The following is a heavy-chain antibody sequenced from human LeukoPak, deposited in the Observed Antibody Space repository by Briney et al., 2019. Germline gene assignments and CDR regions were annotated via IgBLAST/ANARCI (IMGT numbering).Heavy chain of an antibody. CDR2: IYYSGST. CDR1: GGSSISSSYY. Sequence: SETLSLTCTVSGGSSISSSYYWGWIRQPPGKGLEWIGNIYYSGSTYYNPSLKSRVTISVDTSKNQFSLKMFSVTAADTAVYYCVRRPFHSGLDYFNYWGQGTLVTVSS. J-gene: IGHJ4*02. D-gene: IGHD6-19*01. V-gene: IGHV4-39*01. CDR3: VRRPFHSGLDYFNY.